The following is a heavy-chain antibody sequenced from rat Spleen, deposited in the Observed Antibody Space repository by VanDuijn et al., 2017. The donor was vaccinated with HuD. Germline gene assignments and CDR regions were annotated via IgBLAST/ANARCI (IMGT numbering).Heavy chain of an antibody. CDR1: GFTFSTFP. CDR3: ARHPTYYGFDGYWLAC. CDR2: ISSGGGGT. J-gene: IGHJ3*01. Sequence: EVQLVESGGGLVQPGRSLKLSCAASGFTFSTFPMAWVRQAPKKGLEWVASISSGGGGTYYPDSVKGRFTISRDNANDTLYLQMDSLRSEDAATYDCARHPTYYGFDGYWLACWGQGTLVTVSS. V-gene: IGHV5S13*01. D-gene: IGHD1-9*01.